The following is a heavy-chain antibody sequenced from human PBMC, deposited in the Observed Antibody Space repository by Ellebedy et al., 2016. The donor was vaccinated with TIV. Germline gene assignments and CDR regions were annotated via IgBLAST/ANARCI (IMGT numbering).Heavy chain of an antibody. CDR1: GFAFSSYA. Sequence: PGGSLRLSCVASGFAFSSYAMNWVRQAPGKGLEWVSLISDSGGNTYYADSVKGRFTISRDNYKDTLYLQMNSLRAEDTAIYDCAKDWRGDCNDGSCYPPHLWGRGTLVTVSS. CDR3: AKDWRGDCNDGSCYPPHL. D-gene: IGHD2-15*01. CDR2: ISDSGGNT. J-gene: IGHJ2*01. V-gene: IGHV3-23*01.